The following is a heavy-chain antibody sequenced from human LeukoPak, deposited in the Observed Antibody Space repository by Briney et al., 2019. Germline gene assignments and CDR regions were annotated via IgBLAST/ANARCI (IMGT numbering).Heavy chain of an antibody. CDR2: ISWNSGNI. J-gene: IGHJ4*02. Sequence: GGSLRLSCAASGFTFHDYAMHWVRQAPGKGLEWVSGISWNSGNIVYADSVKGRFTISRDNAKNSLYLQMDCLRAEDMALYYCAKGQTIITMTTFDYWGQGTLVTVSS. D-gene: IGHD4-17*01. CDR3: AKGQTIITMTTFDY. CDR1: GFTFHDYA. V-gene: IGHV3-9*03.